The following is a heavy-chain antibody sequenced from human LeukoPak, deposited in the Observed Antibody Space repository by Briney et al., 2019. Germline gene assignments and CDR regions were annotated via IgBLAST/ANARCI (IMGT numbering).Heavy chain of an antibody. J-gene: IGHJ5*02. CDR1: GFTFSNYA. CDR2: IRYDGSDK. Sequence: GGSLKLSCAASGFTFSNYAMSWVRQAPVKGLEWVAFIRYDGSDKYFADIVKGRFTISRDNSKNTVYLQMNSLRVEDTAIYYCARDPLTGSYGVNWLDPWGQGTLVTVSS. CDR3: ARDPLTGSYGVNWLDP. V-gene: IGHV3-30*02. D-gene: IGHD1-26*01.